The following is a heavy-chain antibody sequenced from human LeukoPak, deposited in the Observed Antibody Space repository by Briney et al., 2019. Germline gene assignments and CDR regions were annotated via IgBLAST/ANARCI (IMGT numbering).Heavy chain of an antibody. V-gene: IGHV4-34*01. Sequence: SETLSLTCAVYGGSLSGYYWSWIRQPPGKGLEWIGEINHSGSTNYNASLKSRVTISVDTSKKQFSLKLSSVTAADTAVYYCAPRGDIEHSYGFGKWFDPWGQGALVTVSS. D-gene: IGHD5-18*01. CDR1: GGSLSGYY. J-gene: IGHJ5*02. CDR2: INHSGST. CDR3: APRGDIEHSYGFGKWFDP.